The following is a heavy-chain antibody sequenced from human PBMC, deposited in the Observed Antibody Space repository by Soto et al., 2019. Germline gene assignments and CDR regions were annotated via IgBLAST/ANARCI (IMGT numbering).Heavy chain of an antibody. CDR1: GFTFSSYA. CDR3: ARGTLNYDFWSGSASVYYYYGMDV. V-gene: IGHV3-30-3*01. D-gene: IGHD3-3*01. Sequence: GGSLRPSCAASGFTFSSYAMHWVRQAPGKGLEWVAVISYDGSNKYYADSVKGRFTISRDNSKNTLYLQMNSLRAEDTAVYYCARGTLNYDFWSGSASVYYYYGMDVWGQGTTVTVSS. J-gene: IGHJ6*02. CDR2: ISYDGSNK.